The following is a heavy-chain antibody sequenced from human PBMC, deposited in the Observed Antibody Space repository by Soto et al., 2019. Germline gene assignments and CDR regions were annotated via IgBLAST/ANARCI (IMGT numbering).Heavy chain of an antibody. CDR3: ARRGSSSWYGY. V-gene: IGHV4-39*01. CDR2: IYYSGST. Sequence: QLQLQESGPGLVKPSETLSLTCTVSGGSISSSSYYWGWIRQPPGKGLEWIGSIYYSGSTYYNPSLNSRVTISVDTSKNQFSLKLSSVTAADPAVYYCARRGSSSWYGYWGQGTLVTVSS. J-gene: IGHJ4*02. CDR1: GGSISSSSYY. D-gene: IGHD6-13*01.